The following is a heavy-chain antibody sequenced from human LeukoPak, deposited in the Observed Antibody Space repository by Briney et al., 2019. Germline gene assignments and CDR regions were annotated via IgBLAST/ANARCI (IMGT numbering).Heavy chain of an antibody. CDR2: IDSTSTYI. V-gene: IGHV3-21*01. CDR1: GFTFITYS. D-gene: IGHD6-25*01. J-gene: IGHJ4*02. Sequence: PGGSLRLSCAASGFTFITYSMNWVRQAPGKGLEWVSSIDSTSTYIFYADSLKGRVTIYRDNAKNSLILHMNSLRAEDTAAYYCVAAAGYYFDYWGQGTLVTVSS. CDR3: VAAAGYYFDY.